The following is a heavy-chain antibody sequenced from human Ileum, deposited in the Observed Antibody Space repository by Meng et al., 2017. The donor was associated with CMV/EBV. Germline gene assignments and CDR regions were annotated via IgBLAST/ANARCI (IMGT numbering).Heavy chain of an antibody. CDR1: GFPFSDYW. D-gene: IGHD2-15*01. V-gene: IGHV3-74*01. Sequence: CAASGFPFSDYWMHWVRQAPGKGLVWVARIDDDGSFTTYADSVKGRFTISRDNAKNTLFLQMNSVTDEDTAVYYCARLADTRTAFDYWGQGSLVTVSS. CDR2: IDDDGSFT. J-gene: IGHJ4*02. CDR3: ARLADTRTAFDY.